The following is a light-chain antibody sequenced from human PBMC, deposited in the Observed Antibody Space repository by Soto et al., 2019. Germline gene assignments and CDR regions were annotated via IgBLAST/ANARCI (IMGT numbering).Light chain of an antibody. CDR3: MQALQTPIT. Sequence: DIVMTQSPISLPVTPGEPASISCRSSQSHLHSNGYNYLDWYLQKPGQSPQLLIYLGSNRASGVPDRFSGSGSGTDFTLKISRVEAEDVGVYYCMQALQTPITFGQGTRLEIK. CDR2: LGS. V-gene: IGKV2-28*01. J-gene: IGKJ5*01. CDR1: QSHLHSNGYNY.